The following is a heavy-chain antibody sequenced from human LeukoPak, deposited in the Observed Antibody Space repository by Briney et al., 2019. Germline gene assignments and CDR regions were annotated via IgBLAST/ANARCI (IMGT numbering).Heavy chain of an antibody. D-gene: IGHD2-15*01. CDR2: INPNNGDT. CDR3: ARDGGEKSFDY. J-gene: IGHJ4*02. Sequence: ASVKVSCKASGTTFTGYYLHWVRQAPGQGLEWMGWINPNNGDTNYAHKFQGRVTMTRDTSISTAYMELNRLTSDDTAVYYCARDGGEKSFDYWGQGALVTVSS. V-gene: IGHV1-2*02. CDR1: GTTFTGYY.